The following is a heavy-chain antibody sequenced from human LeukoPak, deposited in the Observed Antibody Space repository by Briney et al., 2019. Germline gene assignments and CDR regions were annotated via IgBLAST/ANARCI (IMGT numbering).Heavy chain of an antibody. D-gene: IGHD1-7*01. J-gene: IGHJ5*02. Sequence: PSETLSLTCTVSGGSISGHYWTWIRQPPGKGLEWIGQIHYSGRPDYNPSLKSRVTMSVDTSKNQFSLKLSSVTAADTAVYYCARGNPQPELELFPAWFDPWGQGTLVTVSS. CDR2: IHYSGRP. CDR1: GGSISGHY. CDR3: ARGNPQPELELFPAWFDP. V-gene: IGHV4-59*11.